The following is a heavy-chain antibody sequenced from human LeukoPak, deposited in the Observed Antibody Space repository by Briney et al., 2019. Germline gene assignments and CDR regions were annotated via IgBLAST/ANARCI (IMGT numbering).Heavy chain of an antibody. CDR1: GFTFSSYN. CDR3: ARDSPDLPSGSQWLWFDP. V-gene: IGHV3-21*01. CDR2: ISSSSSYI. D-gene: IGHD6-19*01. J-gene: IGHJ5*02. Sequence: PGGSLRLSCAASGFTFSSYNMNWVRQAPGKGLEWVSSISSSSSYIYYADSVKGRFTISRDNAKNSLYLQMNSLRAEDTAVYYCARDSPDLPSGSQWLWFDPWGQGTLVTVSS.